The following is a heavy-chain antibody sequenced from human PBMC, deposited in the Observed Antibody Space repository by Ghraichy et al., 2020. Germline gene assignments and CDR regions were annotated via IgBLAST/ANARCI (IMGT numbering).Heavy chain of an antibody. CDR2: INPNSGGT. CDR1: GYTFTGYY. J-gene: IGHJ3*02. D-gene: IGHD3-22*01. CDR3: ATPYSHSSGYYSDAFDI. V-gene: IGHV1-2*02. Sequence: ASVKVSCKASGYTFTGYYMHWVRQAPGQGLEWMGWINPNSGGTNYAQKFPGRVTMTRDTSISTAYMELSRLRSDDTAVYYCATPYSHSSGYYSDAFDIWGQGTMVTVSS.